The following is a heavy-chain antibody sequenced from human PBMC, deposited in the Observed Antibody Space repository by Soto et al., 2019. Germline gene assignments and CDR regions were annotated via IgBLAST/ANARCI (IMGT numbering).Heavy chain of an antibody. CDR3: ARDRGDTSSYYYDY. CDR2: ISSGSSFT. V-gene: IGHV3-21*01. CDR1: GFTFSSSA. Sequence: SLRLSCAASGFTFSSSAMSWVRQAPGKGLEWVASISSGSSFTYYPDSVKGRFTISRDNAKNSLYLQVNSLTAEDTAVYYCARDRGDTSSYYYDYWGQGTLVTVSS. D-gene: IGHD3-22*01. J-gene: IGHJ4*02.